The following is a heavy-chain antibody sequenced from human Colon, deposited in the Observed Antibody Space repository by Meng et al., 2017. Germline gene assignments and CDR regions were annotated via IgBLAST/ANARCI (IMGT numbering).Heavy chain of an antibody. D-gene: IGHD6-19*01. CDR1: AYTFSRYA. V-gene: IGHV1-8*01. Sequence: QVQLVQSGAEVMKPGASVKVSCKASAYTFSRYAMHWVRQAPGQRLEWMGWMNPNSGNTGYAQKFQGRVTMTRNISISTAYMELSSLRSEDTAVYYCARSIRYSSGKETFDNWGQGTLVTVSS. CDR3: ARSIRYSSGKETFDN. CDR2: MNPNSGNT. J-gene: IGHJ4*02.